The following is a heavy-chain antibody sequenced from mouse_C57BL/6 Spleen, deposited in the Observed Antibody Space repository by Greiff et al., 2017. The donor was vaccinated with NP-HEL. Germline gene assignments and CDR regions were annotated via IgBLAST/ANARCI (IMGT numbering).Heavy chain of an antibody. CDR2: IDPSDSYT. CDR1: GYTFTSYW. V-gene: IGHV1-69*01. D-gene: IGHD3-3*01. J-gene: IGHJ2*01. CDR3: ARWEGLYFDY. Sequence: QVQLKQPGAELVMPGASVKLSCKASGYTFTSYWMHWVKQRPGQGLEWIGEIDPSDSYTNYTQKFKGKSTLTVDKSSSTAYMQLSSLTSEDSAVYYCARWEGLYFDYWGQGTTLTVSS.